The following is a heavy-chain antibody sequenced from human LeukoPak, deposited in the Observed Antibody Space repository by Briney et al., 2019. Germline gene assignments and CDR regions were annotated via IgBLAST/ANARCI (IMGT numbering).Heavy chain of an antibody. D-gene: IGHD3-10*01. V-gene: IGHV4-38-2*01. CDR3: ASGGSGSYLLDY. CDR1: GYSISSGYY. Sequence: PSETLSLTCAVSGYSISSGYYWGWIRQPAGKGLEWIGRIYTSGSTNYNPSLKSRVTISVDTSKNQFSLKLSSVTAADTAVYYCASGGSGSYLLDYWGQGTLVTVSS. J-gene: IGHJ4*02. CDR2: IYTSGST.